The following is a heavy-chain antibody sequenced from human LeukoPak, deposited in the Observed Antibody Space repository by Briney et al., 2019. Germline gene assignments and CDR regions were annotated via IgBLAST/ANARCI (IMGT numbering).Heavy chain of an antibody. CDR2: ISSSGST. Sequence: SETLSLTCTVSGDSISSGDYYWSWIRQPAGKGLEWIGRISSSGSTNYNPSLKSRVTISVDTSKNQFSLKLSSVTAADTAVYYCARRLGYYGSGSQPLNYYYYYMDVWGKGTTVTISS. CDR3: ARRLGYYGSGSQPLNYYYYYMDV. V-gene: IGHV4-61*02. J-gene: IGHJ6*03. D-gene: IGHD3-10*01. CDR1: GDSISSGDYY.